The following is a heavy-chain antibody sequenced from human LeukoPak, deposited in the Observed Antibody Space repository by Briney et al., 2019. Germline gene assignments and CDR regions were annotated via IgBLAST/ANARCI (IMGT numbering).Heavy chain of an antibody. D-gene: IGHD2-2*01. J-gene: IGHJ6*02. CDR2: ISYDGSNK. CDR1: GFTFSSYG. CDR3: ARDGSSGYQLLPYYYYYGMDV. Sequence: GRSLRLSCAASGFTFSSYGMHWVRQAPGKGLEWVAVISYDGSNKYYADSVKGRFTISRDNSKNTLYLQMNSLRAEDTAVYYCARDGSSGYQLLPYYYYYGMDVWGQGTTVTVSS. V-gene: IGHV3-30*03.